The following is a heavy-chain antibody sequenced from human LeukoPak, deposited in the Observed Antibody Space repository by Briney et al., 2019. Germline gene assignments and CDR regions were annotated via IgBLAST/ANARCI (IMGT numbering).Heavy chain of an antibody. J-gene: IGHJ4*02. CDR1: GFTFSSYS. CDR2: IYRHGGT. CDR3: ARDVIYDSEIYSYGDS. D-gene: IGHD3-16*01. Sequence: PGGSLRLSCAASGFTFSSYSMNWVRQAPGKGLEWVSVIYRHGGTAYADSVQGRFSISRDNSKNTVDLQMNSLRAEDTAVYYCARDVIYDSEIYSYGDSWGQGTRVTVSS. V-gene: IGHV3-66*01.